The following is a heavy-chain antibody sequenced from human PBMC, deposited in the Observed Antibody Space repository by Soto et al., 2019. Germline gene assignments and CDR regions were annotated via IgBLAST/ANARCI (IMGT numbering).Heavy chain of an antibody. CDR1: AASFSKYY. V-gene: IGHV4-59*01. CDR2: IYFNGNI. D-gene: IGHD3-16*01. CDR3: ASVTFGGIVLAH. J-gene: IGHJ4*02. Sequence: SETLSLTCTVSAASFSKYYWTWIRQPPGKGLEWIGYIYFNGNIKYNPSLEGRLTISIDTSKEEFSLKLTSVTAADAAVYYCASVTFGGIVLAHWGQGTLVTVSS.